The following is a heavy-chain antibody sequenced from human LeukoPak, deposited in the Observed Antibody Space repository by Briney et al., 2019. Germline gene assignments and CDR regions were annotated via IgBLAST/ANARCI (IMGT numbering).Heavy chain of an antibody. Sequence: SVKVSCKASGGTFSSYTISWVRQAPGQGLEWMGRIIPILGIANYAQKFRGRVTITADKSTSTAYMELSSLRSEDTAVYYCARGIAAAGPLEYWGQGTLVTVSS. J-gene: IGHJ4*02. V-gene: IGHV1-69*02. CDR2: IIPILGIA. CDR1: GGTFSSYT. CDR3: ARGIAAAGPLEY. D-gene: IGHD6-13*01.